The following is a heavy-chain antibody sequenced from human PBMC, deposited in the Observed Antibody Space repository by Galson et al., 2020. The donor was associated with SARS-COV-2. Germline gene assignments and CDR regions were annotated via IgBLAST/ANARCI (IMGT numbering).Heavy chain of an antibody. CDR2: ISHDGSNK. Sequence: AASRLTIRCYAMHWVRQAPGTVLEWVAVISHDGSNKYYADSVKGRFTISRDNSKNTLYLQMNSLRAEDTAVYYCARDFTYYDSSGLDYWGQGTLVTVSS. J-gene: IGHJ4*02. D-gene: IGHD3-22*01. V-gene: IGHV3-30-3*01. CDR3: ARDFTYYDSSGLDY. CDR1: RLTIRCYA.